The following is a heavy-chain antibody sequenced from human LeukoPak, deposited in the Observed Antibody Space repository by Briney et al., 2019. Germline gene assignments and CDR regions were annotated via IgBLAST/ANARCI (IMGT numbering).Heavy chain of an antibody. D-gene: IGHD3-10*01. CDR1: GFTFTTYW. V-gene: IGHV3-7*01. Sequence: PGGSLRLSCAASGFTFTTYWMGWVRQAPGKGLEWVANIKQDGSEQYYVDSVEGRFTISRDNAKNSLSLQMNSLRAEDTAVYYCARPLMYYYGSETYFWFDPWGQGTLVTVSS. CDR2: IKQDGSEQ. CDR3: ARPLMYYYGSETYFWFDP. J-gene: IGHJ5*02.